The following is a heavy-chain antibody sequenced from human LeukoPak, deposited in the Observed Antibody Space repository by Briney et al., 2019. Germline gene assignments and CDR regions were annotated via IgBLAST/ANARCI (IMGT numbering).Heavy chain of an antibody. D-gene: IGHD3-16*01. CDR3: ARGVPGGWYFDL. CDR1: GFTFSSYG. CDR2: INGDGTRT. J-gene: IGHJ2*01. Sequence: GGSLRLSCAASGFTFSSYGMHWVRQAPGKGLVWVPRINGDGTRTNYADSVKGRFTISRDNAENTVNLQIYSLKAEDTAVYYCARGVPGGWYFDLWGRATLVTVSS. V-gene: IGHV3-74*01.